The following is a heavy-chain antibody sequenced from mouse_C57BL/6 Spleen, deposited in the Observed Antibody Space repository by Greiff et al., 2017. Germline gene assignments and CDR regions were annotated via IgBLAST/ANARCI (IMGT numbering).Heavy chain of an antibody. CDR1: GYTFTSYW. Sequence: QVQLQQPGAELVKPGASVKLSCKASGYTFTSYWMHWVKQRPGQGLEWIGMIHPNSGSTNYNEKFKSKATLTVDKSSSTAYMQLSSLTSEDSAVYYCARSGGNYVYARDYWGQGTSVTVSS. CDR3: ARSGGNYVYARDY. CDR2: IHPNSGST. V-gene: IGHV1-64*01. D-gene: IGHD2-1*01. J-gene: IGHJ4*01.